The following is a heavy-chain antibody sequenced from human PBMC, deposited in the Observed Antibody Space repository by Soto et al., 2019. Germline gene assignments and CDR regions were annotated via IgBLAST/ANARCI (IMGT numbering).Heavy chain of an antibody. CDR3: ATERKGPLVVMDAFDI. Sequence: ESGGGLVQPGGSLRLSCAASGFTFSSYAMSWVRQAPGKGLEWVSAISGSGGSTYYADSVKGRFTISRDNSKNTLYLQMNSLRAEDTAVYYCATERKGPLVVMDAFDIWGQGTMVTVSS. CDR1: GFTFSSYA. V-gene: IGHV3-23*01. J-gene: IGHJ3*02. CDR2: ISGSGGST. D-gene: IGHD2-15*01.